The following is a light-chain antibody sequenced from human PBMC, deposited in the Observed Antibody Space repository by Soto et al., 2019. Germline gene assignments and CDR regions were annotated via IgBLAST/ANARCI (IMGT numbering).Light chain of an antibody. CDR3: QQRSNWLT. CDR1: QSVSSSS. V-gene: IGKV3D-20*02. CDR2: DAS. Sequence: EIVLTQSPGTLSLSPGERATLSCRASQSVSSSSIAWYQQKPGQAPRLLLYDASSRATGIPDRFSGSGSGTDFTLTISSLEPEDFAVYYCQQRSNWLTFGGGTKVDIK. J-gene: IGKJ4*01.